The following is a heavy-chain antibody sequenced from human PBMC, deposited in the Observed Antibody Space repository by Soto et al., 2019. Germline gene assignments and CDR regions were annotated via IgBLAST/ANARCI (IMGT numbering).Heavy chain of an antibody. CDR3: ARVRVVVMVSGWFDP. CDR1: GYTFTSYG. J-gene: IGHJ5*02. Sequence: ASVKVSCKASGYTFTSYGISWVRQAPGQGLEWMGWISAYNGNTNYAQKLQGRVTMTTDTSTSTAYMELRSLRSDDTAVYYCARVRVVVMVSGWFDPWGQGTLVTVSS. CDR2: ISAYNGNT. D-gene: IGHD3-22*01. V-gene: IGHV1-18*01.